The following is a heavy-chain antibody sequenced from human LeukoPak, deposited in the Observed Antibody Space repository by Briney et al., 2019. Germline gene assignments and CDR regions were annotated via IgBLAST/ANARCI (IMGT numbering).Heavy chain of an antibody. V-gene: IGHV1-2*02. CDR1: GYTFTDYY. D-gene: IGHD2-2*01. CDR3: ARANFLYCSSTTCLFDY. J-gene: IGHJ4*02. Sequence: ASVKVSCKASGYTFTDYYMHWVRQAPGQGFEWMGWINPNDGDTNYAQKFQGRVTMTRDTSISTARMEVSRLRSDDTAVYYCARANFLYCSSTTCLFDYWGQGTLVTVSS. CDR2: INPNDGDT.